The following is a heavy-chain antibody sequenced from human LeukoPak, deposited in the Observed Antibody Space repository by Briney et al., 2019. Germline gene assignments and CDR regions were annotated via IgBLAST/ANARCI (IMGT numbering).Heavy chain of an antibody. J-gene: IGHJ5*02. D-gene: IGHD3-3*01. CDR1: GASISDHY. CDR3: ARGRTIFGVVSPGWFDP. Sequence: SETLSLTCTVSGASISDHYWSWIRQPPGKGLEWIGYIYYSGSTNYNPSLKSRVTISVDTSKNQFSLKLSSVTAADTAVYYCARGRTIFGVVSPGWFDPWGQGTLVTVSS. CDR2: IYYSGST. V-gene: IGHV4-59*11.